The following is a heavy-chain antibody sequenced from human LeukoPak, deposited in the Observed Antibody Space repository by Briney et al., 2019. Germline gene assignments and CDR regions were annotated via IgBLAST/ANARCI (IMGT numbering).Heavy chain of an antibody. CDR2: ISSSGSTI. J-gene: IGHJ4*02. V-gene: IGHV3-48*03. CDR1: GFTFSSYE. CDR3: AKAPVTTCRGAYCYPFDY. Sequence: GGSLRLSCAASGFTFSSYEMNWVRQAPGKGLEWVSYISSSGSTIYYADSVKGRFTISRDSSKNTLFLQMNRLRPEDAAVYYCAKAPVTTCRGAYCYPFDYWGQGTLVTVSS. D-gene: IGHD2-21*01.